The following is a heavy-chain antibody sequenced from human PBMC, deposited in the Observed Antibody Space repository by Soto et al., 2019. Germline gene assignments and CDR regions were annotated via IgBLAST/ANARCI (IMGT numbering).Heavy chain of an antibody. CDR3: ARDRCHYYDSSGCYGYWFDP. D-gene: IGHD3-22*01. CDR2: INPNSGGT. J-gene: IGHJ5*02. Sequence: ASVKVSCKASGYTFTGYYMHWVRQAPGQGLEWMGWINPNSGGTNYAQKFQGRVTMTRDTSISTAYMELSRLRSDDTAVYYCARDRCHYYDSSGCYGYWFDPWGQGTLVTVSS. V-gene: IGHV1-2*02. CDR1: GYTFTGYY.